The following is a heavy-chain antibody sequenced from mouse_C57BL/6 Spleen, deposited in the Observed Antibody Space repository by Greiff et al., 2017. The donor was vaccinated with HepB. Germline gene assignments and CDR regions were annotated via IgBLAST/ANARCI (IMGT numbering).Heavy chain of an antibody. CDR3: AIPLITTVVPQAWFAY. V-gene: IGHV1-50*01. Sequence: QVQLQQPGAELVKPGASVKLSCKASGYTFTSYWMQWVKQRPGQGLEWIGEIEPSDSYTKYNQKFKGKATLTVDTSSSTAYMQLSSLTSEDSAVYYCAIPLITTVVPQAWFAYWGQGTLVTVSA. D-gene: IGHD1-1*01. CDR2: IEPSDSYT. J-gene: IGHJ3*01. CDR1: GYTFTSYW.